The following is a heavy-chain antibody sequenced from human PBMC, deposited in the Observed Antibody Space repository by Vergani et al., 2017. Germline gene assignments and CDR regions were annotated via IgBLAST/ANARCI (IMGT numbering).Heavy chain of an antibody. CDR2: IYTSGST. V-gene: IGHV4-59*10. CDR1: GGSISSYY. J-gene: IGHJ4*02. D-gene: IGHD3-22*01. Sequence: QVQLQQWGAGLLKPSETLSLTCTVSGGSISSYYWSWIRQPAGKGLEWIGRIYTSGSTNYNPSLKSRVTMSVDTSKNQFSLKLSSVTAADTAVYYCARGGWGDYYDSSGYLYFDYWGQGTLVTVSS. CDR3: ARGGWGDYYDSSGYLYFDY.